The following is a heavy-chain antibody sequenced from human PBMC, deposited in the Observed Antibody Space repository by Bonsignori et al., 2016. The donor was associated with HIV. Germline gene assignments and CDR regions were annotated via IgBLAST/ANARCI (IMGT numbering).Heavy chain of an antibody. CDR3: ARDSSQYYYDDGRYLQH. CDR2: INWNGGST. V-gene: IGHV3-20*01. D-gene: IGHD3-22*01. Sequence: GSLKISCAASGFTFDDYGMSWVRQAPGKGLEWVSGINWNGGSTGYADSVKGRFTISRDNAKNSLYLQMNSLRAEDTALYHCARDSSQYYYDDGRYLQHWGQGTLVTVSS. CDR1: GFTFDDYG. J-gene: IGHJ1*01.